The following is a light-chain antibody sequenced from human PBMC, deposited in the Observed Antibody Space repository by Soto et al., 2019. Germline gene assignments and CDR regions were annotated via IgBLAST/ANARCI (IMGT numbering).Light chain of an antibody. CDR1: QSISSW. CDR2: DAS. Sequence: DIQMTQSPSILSASVGDRVTITCRASQSISSWLAWYQQKPGKAPKLLIYDASSLESGVPSRFSGIGSGTEFTLTITSLQPDDFATYYCQQYDSYAWMFGQGTKVDIK. V-gene: IGKV1-5*01. CDR3: QQYDSYAWM. J-gene: IGKJ1*01.